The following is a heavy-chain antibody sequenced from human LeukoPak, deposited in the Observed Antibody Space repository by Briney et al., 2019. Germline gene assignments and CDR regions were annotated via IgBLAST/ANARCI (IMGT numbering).Heavy chain of an antibody. V-gene: IGHV1-18*01. J-gene: IGHJ4*02. D-gene: IGHD1-1*01. CDR2: ISAYNGNT. CDR1: CYTFTSYG. CDR3: ARGQYNRPHGYTAYDY. Sequence: ASVKVSCKASCYTFTSYGISWVRQAPGQGLEWMGWISAYNGNTNYAQKLQGRVTMTTDTSTSTAYMELRSLRSDDTAVYYCARGQYNRPHGYTAYDYWGQGTLVTVSS.